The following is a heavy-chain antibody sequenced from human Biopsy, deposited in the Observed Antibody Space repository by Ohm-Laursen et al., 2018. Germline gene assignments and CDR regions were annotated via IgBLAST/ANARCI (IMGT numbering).Heavy chain of an antibody. Sequence: SVKVSCKASGFTFSNSVVQWVRQARGQRPEWIGWIVVGSGYAVYAQNFQERVTITRDLSTSTANMELSSLRSDDTAVYYCAAEVGVTVDVGFWGQGTLVTVSS. V-gene: IGHV1-58*01. J-gene: IGHJ4*02. CDR2: IVVGSGYA. CDR3: AAEVGVTVDVGF. D-gene: IGHD1-26*01. CDR1: GFTFSNSV.